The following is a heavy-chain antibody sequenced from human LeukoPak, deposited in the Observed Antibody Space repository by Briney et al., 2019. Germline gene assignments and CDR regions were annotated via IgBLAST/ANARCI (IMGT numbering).Heavy chain of an antibody. CDR1: GGSISSYY. D-gene: IGHD3-22*01. CDR3: ARGETYYYDSSGYFPYYYYYGMDV. Sequence: KSSETLSLTCTVSGGSISSYYWSWIRQPAGKGLEWIGRIYTSGSTNYNPSLKSRVTMSVDTSKNQFSLKLGSVTAADTAVYYCARGETYYYDSSGYFPYYYYYGMDVWGQGTTVTVSS. CDR2: IYTSGST. J-gene: IGHJ6*02. V-gene: IGHV4-4*07.